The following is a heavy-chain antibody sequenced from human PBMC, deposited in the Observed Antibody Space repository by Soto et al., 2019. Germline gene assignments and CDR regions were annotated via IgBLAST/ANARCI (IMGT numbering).Heavy chain of an antibody. D-gene: IGHD3-22*01. CDR2: IYYSGNT. V-gene: IGHV4-39*02. J-gene: IGHJ4*02. CDR3: ARGSMLLVATGVYIDY. CDR1: GGSLGSTSYY. Sequence: SETLSLTCTFSGGSLGSTSYYWGWIRQPPGKGLEWIGSIYYSGNTYYNPSLQSRVAISIDTSNNHFSLKLSSVTAADTAVYYCARGSMLLVATGVYIDYWGQGTLVTVSS.